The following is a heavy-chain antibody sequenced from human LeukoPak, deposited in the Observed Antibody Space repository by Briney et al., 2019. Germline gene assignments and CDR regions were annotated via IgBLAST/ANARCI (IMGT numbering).Heavy chain of an antibody. V-gene: IGHV3-66*01. CDR1: GFTVSSNY. Sequence: GGSLRLSCAASGFTVSSNYMSWVRQAPGKGLEWVSVIYSGGSTYYADSVKGRFTISRDNSKNTLYLQMNSLRAEDTAVYYCARGWDGSGSYPYYYYMDVWGKGTTVTISS. CDR2: IYSGGST. J-gene: IGHJ6*03. D-gene: IGHD3-10*01. CDR3: ARGWDGSGSYPYYYYMDV.